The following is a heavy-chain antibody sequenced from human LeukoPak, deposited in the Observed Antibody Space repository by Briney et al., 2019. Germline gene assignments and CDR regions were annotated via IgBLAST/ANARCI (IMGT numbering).Heavy chain of an antibody. J-gene: IGHJ4*02. CDR2: INQVGSEK. Sequence: GGSLTLSCAGSGFTFSGYWMTWVRQAPGKGLEWVANINQVGSEKYYVESVKGRFTISRNNAKNSMFLQMNSLRAEDTALYYCVRDWSSGADFWGQGTLVTVSS. V-gene: IGHV3-7*01. D-gene: IGHD6-19*01. CDR1: GFTFSGYW. CDR3: VRDWSSGADF.